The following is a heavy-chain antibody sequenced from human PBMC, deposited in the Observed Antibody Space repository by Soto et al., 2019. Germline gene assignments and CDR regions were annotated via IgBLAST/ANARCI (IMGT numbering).Heavy chain of an antibody. Sequence: ASVKVSCKASGGTFSSYAISWVRQAPGQGLEWMGGIIPIFGTANYAQKFQGRVTITADESTSTAYMELSSLRSEDTAVYYCARVATGGPKVTTYLYYYYGMDVWGQGTTVTVSS. D-gene: IGHD4-17*01. CDR3: ARVATGGPKVTTYLYYYYGMDV. V-gene: IGHV1-69*13. CDR1: GGTFSSYA. J-gene: IGHJ6*02. CDR2: IIPIFGTA.